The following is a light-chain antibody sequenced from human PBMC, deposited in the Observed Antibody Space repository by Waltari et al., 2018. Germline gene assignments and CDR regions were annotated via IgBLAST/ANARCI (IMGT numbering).Light chain of an antibody. Sequence: QSALTQPPSASGSPGQSVTISCTGTSSDVGGYNYVSCFQHHPSKAPHRMIYGVTKRPSGVPDRFAGSRSGNTASLTVSGLQAEDEADYYCSSYAGSDTWRYVFGTGTKVTVL. CDR2: GVT. J-gene: IGLJ1*01. CDR3: SSYAGSDTWRYV. V-gene: IGLV2-8*01. CDR1: SSDVGGYNY.